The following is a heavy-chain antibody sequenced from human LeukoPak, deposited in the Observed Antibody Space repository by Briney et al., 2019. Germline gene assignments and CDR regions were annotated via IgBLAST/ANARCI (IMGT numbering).Heavy chain of an antibody. J-gene: IGHJ4*02. D-gene: IGHD5-18*01. V-gene: IGHV3-11*04. Sequence: TGGSLRLSCAASGFTFSDYNMRWIRQAPGKGLEWVSYISSSSSTIYYADSVKGRFTISRDNAKNSLYLQMNSLRAEDTAVYYCARLGEIQLWPFDYWGQGTLVTVSS. CDR2: ISSSSSTI. CDR1: GFTFSDYN. CDR3: ARLGEIQLWPFDY.